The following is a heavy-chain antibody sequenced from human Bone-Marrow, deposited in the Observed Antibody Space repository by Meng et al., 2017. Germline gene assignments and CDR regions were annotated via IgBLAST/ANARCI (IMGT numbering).Heavy chain of an antibody. V-gene: IGHV1-2*06. Sequence: QVQLVQSGAEVKTPGASVKVSCKASGYTFPDYWLHWVRRAPGQGLEWMGRINPKSGDTHYAQRFQGRVTMTGVTSISTAYMELSGLRSDDTAMYYRARDEDISAAGKLFGDYWGQGTLVTVSS. D-gene: IGHD6-13*01. CDR2: INPKSGDT. J-gene: IGHJ4*02. CDR3: ARDEDISAAGKLFGDY. CDR1: GYTFPDYW.